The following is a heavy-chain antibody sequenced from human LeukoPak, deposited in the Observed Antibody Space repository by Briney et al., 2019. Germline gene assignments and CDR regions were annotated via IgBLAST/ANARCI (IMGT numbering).Heavy chain of an antibody. CDR2: ISYDGSNK. CDR3: AKGRDYDSSGYLDY. D-gene: IGHD3-22*01. Sequence: GGSLRLSCAASGFTFSSYGMHWVRQAPGKGLEWVAVISYDGSNKYYADSVKGRFTISRDNSKNTLYLQMNSLRAEDTAVYYCAKGRDYDSSGYLDYRGQGTLVTVSS. V-gene: IGHV3-30*18. CDR1: GFTFSSYG. J-gene: IGHJ4*02.